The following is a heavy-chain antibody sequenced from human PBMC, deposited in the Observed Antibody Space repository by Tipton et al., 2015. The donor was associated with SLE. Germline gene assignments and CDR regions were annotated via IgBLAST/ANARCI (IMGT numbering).Heavy chain of an antibody. CDR2: IYYSGST. CDR1: GGSISSHY. J-gene: IGHJ4*02. D-gene: IGHD3-16*02. V-gene: IGHV4-59*11. CDR3: ARGRGMITFGGVFAD. Sequence: TLSLTCTVSGGSISSHYWSWIRQPPGKGLDWIGYIYYSGSTNYNPSLKSRVTISVDTSKNQFSLKLTSVTAADTAVYYCARGRGMITFGGVFADWGQGTLVTVSS.